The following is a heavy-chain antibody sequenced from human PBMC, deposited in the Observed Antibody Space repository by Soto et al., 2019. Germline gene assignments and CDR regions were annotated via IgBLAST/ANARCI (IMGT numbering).Heavy chain of an antibody. V-gene: IGHV3-33*01. CDR3: ASLTSELSPLGPTFDY. J-gene: IGHJ4*02. CDR2: IWYDGSNK. Sequence: QVQLVESGGGVVQPGRSLRLSCAASGFTFSSYGMHWVRQAPGKGLEWVAVIWYDGSNKYYADSVKGRFTISRDNSKNTLYLQMNSLRAEDTAVYYCASLTSELSPLGPTFDYWGQGTLVTVSS. D-gene: IGHD1-7*01. CDR1: GFTFSSYG.